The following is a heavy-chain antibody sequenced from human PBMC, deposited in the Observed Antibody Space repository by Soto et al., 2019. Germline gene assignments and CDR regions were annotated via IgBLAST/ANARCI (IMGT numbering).Heavy chain of an antibody. Sequence: ASVKVSCKACGCTFTGYDMHWVRQAPGQGLEWMGWINLNSGGTNYAQKFQGWGTLTRDTSITTAYMELSRLKSDDTAVDYCAIVARSSDYYDPLFDFSAQRSLDTVSA. V-gene: IGHV1-2*04. CDR3: AIVARSSDYYDPLFDF. J-gene: IGHJ4*02. D-gene: IGHD3-22*01. CDR2: INLNSGGT. CDR1: GCTFTGYD.